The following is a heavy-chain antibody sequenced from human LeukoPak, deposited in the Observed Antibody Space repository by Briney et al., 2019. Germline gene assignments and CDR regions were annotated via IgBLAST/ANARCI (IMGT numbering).Heavy chain of an antibody. J-gene: IGHJ5*02. Sequence: GGSLRLSCAASGFAFSTYEMSWVRQAPGKGLEWIADITISGQTKNYADSVKGRFTISRDNAMSSLYLQMNSLRVEDTGVFYCARGDPHADRWGPGILITVSS. CDR1: GFAFSTYE. CDR2: ITISGQTK. CDR3: ARGDPHADR. V-gene: IGHV3-48*03.